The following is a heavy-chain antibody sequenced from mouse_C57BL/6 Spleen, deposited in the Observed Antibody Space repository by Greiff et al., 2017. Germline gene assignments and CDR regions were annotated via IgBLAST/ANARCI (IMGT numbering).Heavy chain of an antibody. Sequence: QVQLQQSGAELMKPGASVKLSCKATGYTFTGYWIEWVKQRPGHGLEWIGEILPGSGSTNYNEKFKGKATFTADTSSNTAYRQRSSLTTEGSAIYYCARGRLPLTVVAREAMDYWGQGTSVTVSA. V-gene: IGHV1-9*01. CDR2: ILPGSGST. J-gene: IGHJ4*01. CDR3: ARGRLPLTVVAREAMDY. CDR1: GYTFTGYW. D-gene: IGHD1-1*01.